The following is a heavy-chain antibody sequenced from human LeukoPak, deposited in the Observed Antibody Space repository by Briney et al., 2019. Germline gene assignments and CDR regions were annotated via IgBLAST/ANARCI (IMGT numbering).Heavy chain of an antibody. CDR2: INHSGST. CDR3: ARGRVDIVATPYCDY. D-gene: IGHD5-12*01. V-gene: IGHV4-34*01. J-gene: IGHJ4*02. Sequence: SETLSLTCAVCGGSFSGYYWSWIRQPPGKGLEWIGEINHSGSTNYNPSLKSRVTISVDTSKNQFSLKLSSVTAADTAVYYCARGRVDIVATPYCDYWGQGTLVTVSS. CDR1: GGSFSGYY.